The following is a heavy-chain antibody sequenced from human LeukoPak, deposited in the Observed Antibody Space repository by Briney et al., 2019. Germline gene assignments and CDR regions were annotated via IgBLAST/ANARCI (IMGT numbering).Heavy chain of an antibody. Sequence: SETLSLTCTVSGGSISSGGYYWSWIRQPPGKGLEWIGYIYYSGSTNYNPSLKSRVTISVDTSKNQFSLKLSSVTAADTAVYYCARMTTVTNYLDYWGQGTLVTVSS. J-gene: IGHJ4*02. CDR3: ARMTTVTNYLDY. CDR1: GGSISSGGYY. D-gene: IGHD4-17*01. CDR2: IYYSGST. V-gene: IGHV4-61*08.